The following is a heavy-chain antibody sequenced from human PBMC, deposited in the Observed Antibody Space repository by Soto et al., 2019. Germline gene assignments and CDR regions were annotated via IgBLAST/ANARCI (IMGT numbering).Heavy chain of an antibody. D-gene: IGHD5-12*01. CDR2: IIPIFGTA. CDR1: GGTFSIYA. V-gene: IGHV1-69*12. Sequence: QVQLVQSGAEVKKPGSSVKVSCKASGGTFSIYAISWVRQAPGQGLEWMGGIIPIFGTANYAQKFQGRVTITADESTSTTYMELSSLRSEDTAVYYCARGVEMATNPYYDYGMDVWGQGTTVTVSS. J-gene: IGHJ6*02. CDR3: ARGVEMATNPYYDYGMDV.